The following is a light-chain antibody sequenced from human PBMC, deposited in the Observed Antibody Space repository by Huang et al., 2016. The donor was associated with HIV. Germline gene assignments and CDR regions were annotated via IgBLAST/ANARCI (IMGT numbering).Light chain of an antibody. Sequence: DIQMTQSPSTLSASVGDRVTITCRASHSISSWLVWYQQKPWKAPKLLIYTASSLESGVPSRFSGSGSGTEFTLTISSLQPDDFATYYCQQYNLYTFGQGTKLEIK. J-gene: IGKJ2*01. CDR2: TAS. V-gene: IGKV1-5*03. CDR3: QQYNLYT. CDR1: HSISSW.